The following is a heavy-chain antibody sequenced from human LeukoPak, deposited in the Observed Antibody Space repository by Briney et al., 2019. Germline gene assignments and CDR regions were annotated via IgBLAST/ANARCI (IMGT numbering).Heavy chain of an antibody. Sequence: SETLSLTCAVYGGSFSGYYWSWIRRPPGKGLEWIGEVNHSGSTNYNPSLKSRVTISVDTSKNQFSLKLSSVTAADTAVYYCARGAIVVVPAAMRGTGYYYYMDVWGKGTTVTVSS. CDR2: VNHSGST. D-gene: IGHD2-2*01. CDR3: ARGAIVVVPAAMRGTGYYYYMDV. J-gene: IGHJ6*03. CDR1: GGSFSGYY. V-gene: IGHV4-34*01.